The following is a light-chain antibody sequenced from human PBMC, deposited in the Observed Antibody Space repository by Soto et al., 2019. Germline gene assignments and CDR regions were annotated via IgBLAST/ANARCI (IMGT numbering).Light chain of an antibody. CDR2: KAS. CDR3: QQYNSYRRP. J-gene: IGKJ1*01. Sequence: DIQMTQSPSTLSASVGDRVTITCRASQSISSGLAWYQQKPGKAPKLLIYKASSLESGVPSRFSGSGSGTEFTLTISSLQPDDFATYYCQQYNSYRRPFGQGTKVEIK. V-gene: IGKV1-5*03. CDR1: QSISSG.